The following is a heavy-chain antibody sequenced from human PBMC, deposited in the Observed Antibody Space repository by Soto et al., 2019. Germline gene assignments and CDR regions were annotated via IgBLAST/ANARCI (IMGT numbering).Heavy chain of an antibody. CDR2: VSHDGRNT. V-gene: IGHV3-30*18. D-gene: IGHD6-19*01. Sequence: PGGSLRHSCAASGLTFSDYAMHWVRQAPGKGLEWVAVVSHDGRNTHYADSVKGRFTISRDSSKNTVSLEMTSLRAEDTAVYYCAKGGRQWLVTSDFNYWGQGALVTVSS. CDR3: AKGGRQWLVTSDFNY. J-gene: IGHJ4*02. CDR1: GLTFSDYA.